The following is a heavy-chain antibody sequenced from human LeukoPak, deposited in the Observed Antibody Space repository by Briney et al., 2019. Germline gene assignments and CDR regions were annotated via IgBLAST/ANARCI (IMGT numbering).Heavy chain of an antibody. D-gene: IGHD3-22*01. J-gene: IGHJ4*02. CDR2: TKQDGSER. Sequence: GGSLRLSCAASGPDFTTHWMSWVRQPQGKGLEWVANTKQDGSERYYVDAVKGRFTTSRDNAKNSVVLQMDSLRVEDTAVYYCVRGGRRHDASGNTESPDYGGQGTLVTVSS. V-gene: IGHV3-7*01. CDR3: VRGGRRHDASGNTESPDY. CDR1: GPDFTTHW.